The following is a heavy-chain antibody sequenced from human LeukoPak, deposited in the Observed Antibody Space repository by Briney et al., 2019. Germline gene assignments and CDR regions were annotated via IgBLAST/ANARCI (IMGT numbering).Heavy chain of an antibody. J-gene: IGHJ4*02. CDR2: INSDGSST. CDR1: GFSFNTYY. Sequence: GGSLRLSCVVSGFSFNTYYMHWVRQAPGKGLVWVSRINSDGSSTSYADSVKGRFTISRDNAKNTLYLQMNSLRAEDTAVYYCASLGRVATTYFDYWGQGTLVTVSS. CDR3: ASLGRVATTYFDY. D-gene: IGHD5-24*01. V-gene: IGHV3-74*01.